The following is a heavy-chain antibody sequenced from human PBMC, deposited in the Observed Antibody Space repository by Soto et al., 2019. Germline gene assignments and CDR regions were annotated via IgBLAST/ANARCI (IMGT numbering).Heavy chain of an antibody. J-gene: IGHJ6*02. D-gene: IGHD6-13*01. V-gene: IGHV1-69*06. CDR1: GGTFSSYA. CDR3: ARDVQRSSWFDYYYYYGMDV. CDR2: IIPIFGTA. Sequence: ASVKVSCKASGGTFSSYAISWVRQAPGQGLEWMGGIIPIFGTANYAQKFQGRVTITADKSTSTAYMELSSLRSEGTAVYYCARDVQRSSWFDYYYYYGMDVWGQGTTVTVS.